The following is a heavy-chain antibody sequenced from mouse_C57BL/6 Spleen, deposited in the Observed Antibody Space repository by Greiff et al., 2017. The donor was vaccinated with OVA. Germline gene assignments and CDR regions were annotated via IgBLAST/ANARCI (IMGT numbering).Heavy chain of an antibody. J-gene: IGHJ4*01. CDR1: GFSFNTYA. CDR3: VVTGTSYAMDY. CDR2: IRSKSNNYAT. D-gene: IGHD4-1*01. V-gene: IGHV10-1*01. Sequence: EVQLQESGGGLVQPKGSLKLSCAASGFSFNTYAMNWVRQAPGKGLEWVARIRSKSNNYATYYADSVKDRFTISRDDSESMLYLQMNNLKTEDTAMYYCVVTGTSYAMDYWGQGTSVTVSS.